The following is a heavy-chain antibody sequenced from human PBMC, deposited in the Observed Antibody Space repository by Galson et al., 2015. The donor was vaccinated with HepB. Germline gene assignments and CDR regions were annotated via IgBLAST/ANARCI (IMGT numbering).Heavy chain of an antibody. V-gene: IGHV1-69*04. CDR1: GDTFTTSA. J-gene: IGHJ5*02. CDR2: IIPMLGIT. Sequence: SVKVSCKASGDTFTTSAISWVRQAPGQGLEWMGRIIPMLGITNYAQKFQGRVTITADKSTSTAYMDLTSLSSDDTAVYYCARTRWMDVDWDNFFDPWGQGSLVIVSA. D-gene: IGHD2-2*03. CDR3: ARTRWMDVDWDNFFDP.